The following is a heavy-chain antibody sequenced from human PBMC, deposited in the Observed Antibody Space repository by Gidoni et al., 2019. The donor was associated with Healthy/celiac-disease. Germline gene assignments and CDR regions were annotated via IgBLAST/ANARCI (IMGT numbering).Heavy chain of an antibody. CDR3: ARDQGSYDFWSGYYTHYYYGMDV. D-gene: IGHD3-3*01. CDR1: GYAFTGDY. CDR2: INPNSGGT. J-gene: IGHJ6*02. Sequence: QVQLVQYGAEVKKPGASVKVSCKASGYAFTGDYMHWVRQAPGQGLGWMGWINPNSGGTNYAQKFQGRVTMTRDTSISTAYMELSRLRSDDTAVYYCARDQGSYDFWSGYYTHYYYGMDVWGQGTTVTVSS. V-gene: IGHV1-2*02.